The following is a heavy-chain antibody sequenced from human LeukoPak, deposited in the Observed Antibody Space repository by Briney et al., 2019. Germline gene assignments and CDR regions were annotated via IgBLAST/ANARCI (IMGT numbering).Heavy chain of an antibody. J-gene: IGHJ4*02. Sequence: GGSLRLSCAASGFTFSSYAMTWVRQAPGKGLEWVSASSGSGGSTYYADSVKGRFTISRDNSKNTLYLQMNSLRAEDTAVYYCATNKGYSILYYFDYWGQGTLVTVSS. CDR3: ATNKGYSILYYFDY. V-gene: IGHV3-23*01. D-gene: IGHD5-18*01. CDR1: GFTFSSYA. CDR2: SSGSGGST.